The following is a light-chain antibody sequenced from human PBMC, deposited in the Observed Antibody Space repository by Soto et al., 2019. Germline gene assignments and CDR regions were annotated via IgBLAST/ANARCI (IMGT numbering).Light chain of an antibody. Sequence: DIQMTPSPSSVSASVGDRVTITCRARQGISNWLAWYQQRPGKAPKLLISAASSLQSGVPSRFSGSGSGTDFTLTISSLQPEDIATYYCQQANSFPRTFGQGTKVDIK. V-gene: IGKV1-12*01. CDR1: QGISNW. J-gene: IGKJ1*01. CDR3: QQANSFPRT. CDR2: AAS.